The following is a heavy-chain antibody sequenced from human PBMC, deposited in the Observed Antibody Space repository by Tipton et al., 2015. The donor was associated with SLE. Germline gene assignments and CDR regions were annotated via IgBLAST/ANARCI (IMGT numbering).Heavy chain of an antibody. CDR2: IQFDSTDK. Sequence: GSLRLSCIASGFTFSRYGMHWVRQAPGKGLEWIAFIQFDSTDKNYADSVEGRFTVSRDNFKNTLYVHMHSLRPEDTALYYCAKAYYFSSDYFDYWGQGTLVTVSS. CDR3: AKAYYFSSDYFDY. V-gene: IGHV3-30*02. D-gene: IGHD3-3*01. J-gene: IGHJ4*02. CDR1: GFTFSRYG.